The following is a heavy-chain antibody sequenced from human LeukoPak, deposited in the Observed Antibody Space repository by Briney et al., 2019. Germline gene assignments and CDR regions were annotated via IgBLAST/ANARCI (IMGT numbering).Heavy chain of an antibody. CDR2: IYYSGST. J-gene: IGHJ4*02. CDR1: GGSISSYY. D-gene: IGHD6-6*01. V-gene: IGHV4-59*01. CDR3: ARDLKLYYFDY. Sequence: SETLSLTCTVSGGSISSYYWRWIRQPPGKGLEWIGYIYYSGSTNYNPSPKSRVTISVDTSKNQFSLKLSSVTAADTAVYYCARDLKLYYFDYWGQGTLVTVSS.